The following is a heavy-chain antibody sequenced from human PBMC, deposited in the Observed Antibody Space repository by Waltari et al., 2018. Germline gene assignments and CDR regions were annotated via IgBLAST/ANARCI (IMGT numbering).Heavy chain of an antibody. D-gene: IGHD6-13*01. CDR1: GFTLSSYS. Sequence: EAQLVEFGGGLVQPGRSLRLFCAIAGFTLSSYSMNWFRQAQGKGLEWISYIISTSSSIYYADSVRGRFTISRDNAKNSLYLQMNSLRAEDTAVYYCAREAYSSSWFFDLWGQGTVVTVSS. V-gene: IGHV3-48*04. CDR3: AREAYSSSWFFDL. CDR2: IISTSSSI. J-gene: IGHJ3*01.